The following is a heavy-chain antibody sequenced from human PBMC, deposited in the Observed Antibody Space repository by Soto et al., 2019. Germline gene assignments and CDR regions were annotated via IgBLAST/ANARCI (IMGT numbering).Heavy chain of an antibody. CDR3: ASRIAVAGLYYFDY. Sequence: LSLTCTVSGGSISSGDYYWSWIRQPPGKGLEWIGYIYYSGSTYYNPSLKSRVTISVDTSKNQFSLKLSSVTAADTAVYYCASRIAVAGLYYFDYWGQGXLVTVSS. CDR1: GGSISSGDYY. V-gene: IGHV4-30-4*01. CDR2: IYYSGST. J-gene: IGHJ4*02. D-gene: IGHD6-19*01.